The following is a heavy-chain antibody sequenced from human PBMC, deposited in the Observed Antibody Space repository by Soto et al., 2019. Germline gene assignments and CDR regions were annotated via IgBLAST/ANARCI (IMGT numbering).Heavy chain of an antibody. J-gene: IGHJ5*02. Sequence: QVQLVQSGPEVKKPGASVKVSCKASGYTFTHYGITWVRQAPGQGLEWMGWITDYKGNTDYGQKVQGRVTMTMDASRSTAYMDLWSLRPDDTAVYYCARVSADEGRFGPWGQGTLVTVS. CDR3: ARVSADEGRFGP. D-gene: IGHD3-3*01. CDR2: ITDYKGNT. V-gene: IGHV1-18*01. CDR1: GYTFTHYG.